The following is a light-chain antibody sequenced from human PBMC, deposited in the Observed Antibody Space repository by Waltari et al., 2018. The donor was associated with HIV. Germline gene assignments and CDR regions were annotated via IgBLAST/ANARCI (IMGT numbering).Light chain of an antibody. CDR2: RNS. V-gene: IGLV10-54*01. CDR1: GNNVGYQG. CDR3: SAWDSSLNAWV. Sequence: QAGLTQPPSVSKGLRQTATLPCTGNGNNVGYQGVAWLQQHQGQPPKLLSYRNSNRPSGISYRLSASRSGNTASLTITGLQSEDEADYYCSAWDSSLNAWVFGGGTKLTVL. J-gene: IGLJ3*02.